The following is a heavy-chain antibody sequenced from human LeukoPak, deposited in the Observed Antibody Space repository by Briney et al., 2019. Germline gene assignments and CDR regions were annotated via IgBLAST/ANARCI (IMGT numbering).Heavy chain of an antibody. Sequence: PGGSLRHSCAASGFTFSSYAMSWVRQAPGKGLEWVSTISGSGGSTYYADSVKGRFTISRDNSKNTLYLQMNSLRAEDTAVYYCARGTGLSGSYYAFDYWGQGTLVTVSS. J-gene: IGHJ4*02. V-gene: IGHV3-23*01. CDR3: ARGTGLSGSYYAFDY. CDR2: ISGSGGST. D-gene: IGHD1-26*01. CDR1: GFTFSSYA.